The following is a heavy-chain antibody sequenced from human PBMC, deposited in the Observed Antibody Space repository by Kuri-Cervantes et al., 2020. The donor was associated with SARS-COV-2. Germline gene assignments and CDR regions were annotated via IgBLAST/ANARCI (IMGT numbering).Heavy chain of an antibody. J-gene: IGHJ6*02. CDR3: ARGILGDDSIHYGMDV. V-gene: IGHV4-39*01. CDR1: GGSVSSGSYY. D-gene: IGHD2/OR15-2a*01. Sequence: SETLSLTCTVSGGSVSSGSYYWGWIRQPPGKGLEWIGSIYYSGSTYYNSSLKSRVTITVDTSKNQFSLKLSSVTAADTAVYYCARGILGDDSIHYGMDVWGQGTSVTVSS. CDR2: IYYSGST.